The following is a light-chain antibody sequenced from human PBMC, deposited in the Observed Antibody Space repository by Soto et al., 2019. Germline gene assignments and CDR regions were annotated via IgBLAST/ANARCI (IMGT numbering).Light chain of an antibody. V-gene: IGKV2-28*01. Sequence: EIVMTQSPLSLPVTPGEPASISCRSSQSLLQSNGYNCLDWYLQKPGQSPQLLIDLGSNRPSGVPARFSGSGSGTDFTLKISSVEAEDVAVYYCMQALQSPLTFGRGTKVEIK. CDR1: QSLLQSNGYNC. CDR3: MQALQSPLT. CDR2: LGS. J-gene: IGKJ4*01.